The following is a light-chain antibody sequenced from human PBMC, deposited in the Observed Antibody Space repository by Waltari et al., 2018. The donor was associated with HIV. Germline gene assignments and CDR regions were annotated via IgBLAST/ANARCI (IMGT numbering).Light chain of an antibody. CDR3: LQHNTYPWT. Sequence: DIQMTQSPSSLSASVGDRVTITCRTSQGIRTDLGWYQQKSGKAPKRLIHGASTLQSGVPSRFSGSGFGTEFTLTISSLQPEDSATYYCLQHNTYPWTFGQGTKV. CDR2: GAS. CDR1: QGIRTD. V-gene: IGKV1-17*01. J-gene: IGKJ1*01.